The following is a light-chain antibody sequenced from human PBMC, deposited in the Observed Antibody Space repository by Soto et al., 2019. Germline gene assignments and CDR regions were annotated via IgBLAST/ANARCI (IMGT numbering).Light chain of an antibody. J-gene: IGLJ7*01. CDR2: QDG. V-gene: IGLV3-1*01. CDR1: KLGDTY. Sequence: SYELTQPPSVSVSPGQTASITCSGDKLGDTYTCWYQQKPGQSPVLVIYQDGKRPSGIPERFSGSSSGSTATLTISGTQAMDEADYYCQAWHSTTPVIFGGGTQLTVL. CDR3: QAWHSTTPVI.